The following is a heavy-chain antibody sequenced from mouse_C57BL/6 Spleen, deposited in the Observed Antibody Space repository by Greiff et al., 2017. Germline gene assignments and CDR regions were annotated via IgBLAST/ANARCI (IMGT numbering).Heavy chain of an antibody. V-gene: IGHV3-6*01. J-gene: IGHJ1*03. CDR2: ISYDGSN. Sequence: DVKLVESGPGLVKPSQSLSLTCSVTGYSITSGYYWNWIRQFPGNKLEWMGYISYDGSNNYNPSLKNRISITRDTSKNQFFLKLNSVTTEDTATYYCARAGGYFDVWGTGTTVTVSS. CDR3: ARAGGYFDV. CDR1: GYSITSGYY. D-gene: IGHD3-1*01.